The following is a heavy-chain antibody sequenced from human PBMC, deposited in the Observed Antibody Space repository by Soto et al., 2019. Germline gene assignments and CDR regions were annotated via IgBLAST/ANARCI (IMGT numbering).Heavy chain of an antibody. Sequence: GGSLRLSCAASGFTFSSFGMHWVRQAPGKGLEWVSLIWYDGSKTDGGTTDYAAPVKGRFTISRDDSKNTLYLQMNSLKTEDTAVYYCTTDWSGYCSSTSCPPWGQGTLVTVSS. D-gene: IGHD2-2*01. J-gene: IGHJ5*02. CDR1: GFTFSSFG. CDR2: IWYDGSKTDGGTT. CDR3: TTDWSGYCSSTSCPP. V-gene: IGHV3-15*04.